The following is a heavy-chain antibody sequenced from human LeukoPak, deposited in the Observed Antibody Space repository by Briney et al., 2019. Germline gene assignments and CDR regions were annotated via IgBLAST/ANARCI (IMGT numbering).Heavy chain of an antibody. D-gene: IGHD6-19*01. Sequence: GGSLRLSCAASGFTVSSNYMSWVRQAPGKGLEWVAVIYSGGSTYYADSVKGRFTISRDNSKNTLYLQMNSLRAEDTAVYYCARDISSGWLTFDYWGQGTLVTVSS. V-gene: IGHV3-66*01. CDR2: IYSGGST. J-gene: IGHJ4*02. CDR3: ARDISSGWLTFDY. CDR1: GFTVSSNY.